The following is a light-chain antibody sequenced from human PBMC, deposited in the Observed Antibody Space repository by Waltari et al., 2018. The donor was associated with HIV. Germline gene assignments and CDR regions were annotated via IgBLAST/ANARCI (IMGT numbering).Light chain of an antibody. CDR1: QSVGTY. J-gene: IGKJ4*01. Sequence: ELVLTHSPVTLSFSPGDRATLSCRASQSVGTYSAWYQQKSGQAPRLRIYDTSNRATGIPARFSGSGSGTDFTLTISSLEPEDFAVYYCQQRFNWVTFGGGTKVELK. V-gene: IGKV3-11*01. CDR2: DTS. CDR3: QQRFNWVT.